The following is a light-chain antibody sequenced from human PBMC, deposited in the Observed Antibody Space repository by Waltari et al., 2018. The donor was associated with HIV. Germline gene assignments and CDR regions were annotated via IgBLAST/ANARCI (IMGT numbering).Light chain of an antibody. Sequence: QSALTQPASVSGSPGQSITISCTGTPSDVGGYDYVSWYQQHPGKAPKLMIFEVTYRPSGVSHRFSGSKSGNTASLTISGLQAEDEADYYCTSYRSGSTLVVGGGTKVTVL. CDR2: EVT. J-gene: IGLJ2*01. CDR1: PSDVGGYDY. V-gene: IGLV2-14*01. CDR3: TSYRSGSTLV.